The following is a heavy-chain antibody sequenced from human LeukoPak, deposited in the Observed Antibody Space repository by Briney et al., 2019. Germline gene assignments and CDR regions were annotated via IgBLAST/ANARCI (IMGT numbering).Heavy chain of an antibody. D-gene: IGHD5-18*01. CDR3: APRGDIEHSYVYGKWFDP. J-gene: IGHJ5*02. Sequence: SETLSLTCAVYGGSFSAYYWRWVSQPPGKGLEWVGEINHSGSSNYNSSLRSRVTISVDTSYKQFSLRLSSVTAADTAVYYCAPRGDIEHSYVYGKWFDPWGQGTRVTVSS. CDR2: INHSGSS. CDR1: GGSFSAYY. V-gene: IGHV4-34*01.